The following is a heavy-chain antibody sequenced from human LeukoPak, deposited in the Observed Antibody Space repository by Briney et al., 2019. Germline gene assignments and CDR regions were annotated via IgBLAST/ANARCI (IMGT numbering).Heavy chain of an antibody. CDR1: GFTFSDYW. J-gene: IGHJ4*02. CDR2: ISNDGSRT. CDR3: VSDLDAIFLFTFDS. V-gene: IGHV3-74*01. D-gene: IGHD2-2*02. Sequence: GGSLRLSCAASGFTFSDYWMHWVRQAPGEGLVWVSCISNDGSRTRYADSVKGRFTISRDNAKNTLYLQMNTLRAEDTALYYCVSDLDAIFLFTFDSWGQGTLVTVSS.